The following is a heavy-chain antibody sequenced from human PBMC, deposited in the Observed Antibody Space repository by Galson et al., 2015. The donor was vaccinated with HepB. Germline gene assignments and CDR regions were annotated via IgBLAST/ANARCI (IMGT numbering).Heavy chain of an antibody. Sequence: SLRLSCAASGFAFSSYSMNWVRQAPGKGLEWVSSISSSSSYIYYADSVKGRFTISRDNAKNSLYLQMNSLRAEDTAVYYCARPGYCSSTSCYTEYYGMDVWGQGTTVTVSS. J-gene: IGHJ6*02. CDR3: ARPGYCSSTSCYTEYYGMDV. CDR1: GFAFSSYS. CDR2: ISSSSSYI. V-gene: IGHV3-21*01. D-gene: IGHD2-2*02.